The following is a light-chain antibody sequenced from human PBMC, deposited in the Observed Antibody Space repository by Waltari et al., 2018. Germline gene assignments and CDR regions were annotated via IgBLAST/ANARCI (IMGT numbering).Light chain of an antibody. V-gene: IGKV3-11*01. Sequence: EIVLTQSPATLSLSPGERATLPCRASQSVTNYLAWYQQKPGQAPRLLIYDASNRATGIPARFSGSGSGTDFTLTISSLEPEDFAVYYCQERSNWVFTLGPGTKVDI. CDR2: DAS. CDR1: QSVTNY. J-gene: IGKJ3*01. CDR3: QERSNWVFT.